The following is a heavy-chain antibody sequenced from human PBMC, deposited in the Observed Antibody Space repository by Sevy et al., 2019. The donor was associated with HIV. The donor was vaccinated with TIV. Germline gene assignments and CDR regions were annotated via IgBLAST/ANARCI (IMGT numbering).Heavy chain of an antibody. CDR1: GFTFSSYS. CDR3: AREEYYYDSSGPKQDY. CDR2: ISSSSSYI. D-gene: IGHD3-22*01. Sequence: GGSLRLSCAASGFTFSSYSMNWVRQAPGKGLEWVSSISSSSSYIYYVDSVKGRFTISRDNAKNSLYLQMNSLRAEDTAVYYCAREEYYYDSSGPKQDYWGQGTLVTVSS. V-gene: IGHV3-21*01. J-gene: IGHJ4*02.